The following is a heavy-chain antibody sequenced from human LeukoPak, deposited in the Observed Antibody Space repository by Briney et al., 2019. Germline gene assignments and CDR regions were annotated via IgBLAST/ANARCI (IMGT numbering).Heavy chain of an antibody. CDR3: AKVMDRDIVATIRLGSQYYFDY. D-gene: IGHD5-12*01. Sequence: GGSLRLSCAASGFTFSSYAMHWVRQAPGKGLEWVAVISYDGSNKYYADSVKGRFTISRDNSKNTLYLQLNSLRAEDTAVYYCAKVMDRDIVATIRLGSQYYFDYWGQGTLVTVSS. CDR1: GFTFSSYA. J-gene: IGHJ4*02. V-gene: IGHV3-30*04. CDR2: ISYDGSNK.